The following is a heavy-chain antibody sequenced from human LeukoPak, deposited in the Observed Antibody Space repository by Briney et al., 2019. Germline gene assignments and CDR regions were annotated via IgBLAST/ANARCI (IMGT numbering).Heavy chain of an antibody. CDR3: ASLIHDYDDTMRDY. CDR2: INDSGGT. CDR1: GGTFSRYY. J-gene: IGHJ4*02. Sequence: PSETLSLTCAVYGGTFSRYYWSWIRQPPGKGLEWIGEINDSGGTYYNPSLKSRVTISVDTSRNQFSLKLSSVTAADTAVYYCASLIHDYDDTMRDYWGQGTLVTV. V-gene: IGHV4-34*01. D-gene: IGHD4-17*01.